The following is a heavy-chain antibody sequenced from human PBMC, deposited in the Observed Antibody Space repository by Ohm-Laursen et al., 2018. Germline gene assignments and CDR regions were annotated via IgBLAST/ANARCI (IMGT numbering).Heavy chain of an antibody. CDR2: MNPKNDDT. CDR3: ARGRLSGTRRALDI. CDR1: GYTLINYD. Sequence: GASVKVSCKASGYTLINYDIHWVRQASGQGLEWMGWMNPKNDDTGYAHKFQGRVTMSRNTSISTANLEMTSLRSEDTAVYYCARGRLSGTRRALDIWGQGTLVTVSS. D-gene: IGHD1-7*01. V-gene: IGHV1-8*01. J-gene: IGHJ3*02.